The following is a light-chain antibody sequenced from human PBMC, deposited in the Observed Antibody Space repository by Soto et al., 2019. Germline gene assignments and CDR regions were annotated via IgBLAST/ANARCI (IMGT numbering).Light chain of an antibody. J-gene: IGKJ5*01. CDR2: GAS. Sequence: DIVLTQSPGTLSLSPGERATLSCRASQSVSSSYLAWSQQKPGQAPRLLIYGASSRATGIPDRFSGSGSGTDFTLTISRLEPEDFAVYYCQQYDSSPITFGQGTRLEIK. CDR3: QQYDSSPIT. CDR1: QSVSSSY. V-gene: IGKV3-20*01.